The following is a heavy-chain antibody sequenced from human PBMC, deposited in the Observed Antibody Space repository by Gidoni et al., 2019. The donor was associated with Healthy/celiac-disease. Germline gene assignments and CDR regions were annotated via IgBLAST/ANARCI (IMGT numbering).Heavy chain of an antibody. CDR2: ISSSSSYI. V-gene: IGHV3-21*01. CDR1: GFTFSSYS. J-gene: IGHJ3*02. Sequence: EVQLVESGGGLVKPGGSLRLSCAASGFTFSSYSMTWVRQAPGKGLEWVSSISSSSSYIYYADSVKGRFTISRDNAKNSLYLQMNSLRAEDTAVYYCARVAQTYYYDSSGYYNDAFDIWGQGTMVTVSS. D-gene: IGHD3-22*01. CDR3: ARVAQTYYYDSSGYYNDAFDI.